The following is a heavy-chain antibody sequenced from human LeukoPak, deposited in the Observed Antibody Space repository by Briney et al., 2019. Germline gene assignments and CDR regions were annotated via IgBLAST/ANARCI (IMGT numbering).Heavy chain of an antibody. J-gene: IGHJ6*02. V-gene: IGHV1-18*01. CDR3: ARSPGSGSYYLILYYGMVV. Sequence: GASETVSCTAPGYTFTSCGISWVRQAPGQGLEWMGWISAYNGNTNYSHKLQGRVTITTATSTSTAYMEMRSLRSDDTAVYYCARSPGSGSYYLILYYGMVVWGQGTTVTVSS. CDR2: ISAYNGNT. D-gene: IGHD3-10*01. CDR1: GYTFTSCG.